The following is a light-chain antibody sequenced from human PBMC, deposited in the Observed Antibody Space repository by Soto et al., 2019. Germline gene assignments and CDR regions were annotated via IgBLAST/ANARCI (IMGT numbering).Light chain of an antibody. CDR3: QQYKNWPPLT. J-gene: IGKJ4*01. Sequence: EIVMTQSPATLTVSPGETATLSCRASQSVSYNLAWYQQKPGQGPRLLIYDAFTRATGIPARFSGSGSGTDFTLTISSLQSEDIAVYYCQQYKNWPPLTFGGGTMVEIK. CDR1: QSVSYN. V-gene: IGKV3-15*01. CDR2: DAF.